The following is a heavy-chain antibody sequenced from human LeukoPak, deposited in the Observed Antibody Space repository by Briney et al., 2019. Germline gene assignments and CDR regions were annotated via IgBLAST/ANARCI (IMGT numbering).Heavy chain of an antibody. D-gene: IGHD6-13*01. CDR3: ATGGIAAAGTFDY. CDR1: GYSISSGYY. V-gene: IGHV4-38-2*02. J-gene: IGHJ4*02. Sequence: SETLSLTCTVSGYSISSGYYWGWIRQPPGKGLEWIGSIYHSGSTYYNPSLKSRVTIPVDTSKNQFSLKLSSVTAADTAVYYCATGGIAAAGTFDYWGQGTLVTVSS. CDR2: IYHSGST.